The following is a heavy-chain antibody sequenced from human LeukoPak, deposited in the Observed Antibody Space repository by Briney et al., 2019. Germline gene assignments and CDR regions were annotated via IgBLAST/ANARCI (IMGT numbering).Heavy chain of an antibody. CDR2: IYPGDSDT. Sequence: GESLKIFCKGSGHIRHIYWIGWVRQMPGKGLEGMGIIYPGDSDTRYSPAFQGQVTISADKSISTAYLQWSSLKASDTAIYYCARGGAGYNYGYGAFDIWGQGTMVTVSS. J-gene: IGHJ3*02. CDR3: ARGGAGYNYGYGAFDI. V-gene: IGHV5-51*01. CDR1: GHIRHIYW. D-gene: IGHD5-18*01.